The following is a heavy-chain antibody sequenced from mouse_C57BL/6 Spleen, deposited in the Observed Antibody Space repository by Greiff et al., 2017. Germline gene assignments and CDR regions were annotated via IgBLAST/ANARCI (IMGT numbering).Heavy chain of an antibody. D-gene: IGHD4-1*01. Sequence: VQLQQPGAELVKPGASVKLSCKASGYTFTSYWMHWVKQRPGQGLEWIGMIHPNSGSTNYNEKFKSKATLTVDKSSSTAYMQLSSMTSEDSAVYYYARVRTGTLYWYFDVWGTGTTVTVSA. V-gene: IGHV1-64*01. CDR1: GYTFTSYW. CDR2: IHPNSGST. J-gene: IGHJ1*03. CDR3: ARVRTGTLYWYFDV.